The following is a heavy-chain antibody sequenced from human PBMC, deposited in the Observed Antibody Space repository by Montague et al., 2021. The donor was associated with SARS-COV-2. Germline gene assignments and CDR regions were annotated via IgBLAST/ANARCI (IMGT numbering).Heavy chain of an antibody. Sequence: SETLSLTCTVSFGSISTYYWSWIRQPPGKGLEWIGFIFYNGSTKYNPSLKRRVSISLDTSKNQFSLKLSSVTAADTAVYYCARQDAWAYCGDECYWGWFDYWGQGALVTVSS. J-gene: IGHJ5*01. V-gene: IGHV4-59*01. CDR1: FGSISTYY. D-gene: IGHD2-21*01. CDR2: IFYNGST. CDR3: ARQDAWAYCGDECYWGWFDY.